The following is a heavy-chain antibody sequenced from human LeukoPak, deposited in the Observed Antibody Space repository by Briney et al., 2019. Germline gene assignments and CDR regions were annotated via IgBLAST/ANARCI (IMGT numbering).Heavy chain of an antibody. J-gene: IGHJ4*02. CDR1: GYTFTSYG. D-gene: IGHD3-16*01. CDR3: ARGRWYDYVWGSYTVDY. CDR2: ISAYNGNT. V-gene: IGHV1-18*01. Sequence: ASVKVSCKASGYTFTSYGISWVRQAPGQGLEWMGWISAYNGNTNYSQKLQGRVTITTDTSTSTAYMELRSLRSDDTAVYYCARGRWYDYVWGSYTVDYWGQGTLVTVSS.